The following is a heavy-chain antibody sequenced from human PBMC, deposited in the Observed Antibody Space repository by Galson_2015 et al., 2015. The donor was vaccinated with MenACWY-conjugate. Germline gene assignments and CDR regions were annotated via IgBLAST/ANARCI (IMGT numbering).Heavy chain of an antibody. V-gene: IGHV5-10-1*01. D-gene: IGHD2-15*01. Sequence: QSGAEVKKPGESLRISCKGSGYTFTNYWISWVRQMPGKGLEWMGRIDPSDSNTNYSPSFQGHVTISTDKSISTAYLQWSSVKASDTAMYDWQLGYCSGGSCHPRWGGVGYWGQGTLVTVSS. CDR3: QLGYCSGGSCHPRWGGVGY. CDR1: GYTFTNYW. J-gene: IGHJ4*02. CDR2: IDPSDSNT.